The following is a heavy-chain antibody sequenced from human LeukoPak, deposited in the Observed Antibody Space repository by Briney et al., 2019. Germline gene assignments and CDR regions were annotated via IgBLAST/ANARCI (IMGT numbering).Heavy chain of an antibody. Sequence: GESLKISCQGSGYRFTSYWIGWVRQMPGKGLEWMGIIYPGDSDTRYSPSFQGQVTISADKSISTAYLQWSSLKASDTAMYYCARLQDIVVVPAAIPAWFDPWGQGTLVTVS. CDR3: ARLQDIVVVPAAIPAWFDP. J-gene: IGHJ5*02. D-gene: IGHD2-2*02. CDR1: GYRFTSYW. CDR2: IYPGDSDT. V-gene: IGHV5-51*01.